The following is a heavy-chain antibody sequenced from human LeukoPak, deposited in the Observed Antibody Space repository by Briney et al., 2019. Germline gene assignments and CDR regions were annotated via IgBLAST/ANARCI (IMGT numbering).Heavy chain of an antibody. J-gene: IGHJ4*02. CDR3: SLLAVASPQDY. CDR2: ISSSGYTA. Sequence: GGSLRLSCAASGFSFSTYEMHWVRQTPGKGLEWVAYISSSGYTAYYEDSVNGRFTNSKDNAQPLMNLQMHSLRAEDTGVYYCSLLAVASPQDYWGQGTLVTVSS. CDR1: GFSFSTYE. D-gene: IGHD6-19*01. V-gene: IGHV3-48*03.